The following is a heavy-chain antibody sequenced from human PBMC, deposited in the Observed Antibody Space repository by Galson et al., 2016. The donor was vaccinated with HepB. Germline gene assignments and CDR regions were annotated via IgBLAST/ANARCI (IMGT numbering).Heavy chain of an antibody. Sequence: SLRLSCAASGFIFNIYSMHWVRQAPGKGLEWVAGMAHDGGGINYADSVKGRFSISRDNSENTLYLQMNTLQAEDTATYYCAKSSDFWTDRPWDHWGQGSLVTVSS. V-gene: IGHV3-30*04. CDR3: AKSSDFWTDRPWDH. J-gene: IGHJ4*02. D-gene: IGHD3/OR15-3a*01. CDR2: MAHDGGGI. CDR1: GFIFNIYS.